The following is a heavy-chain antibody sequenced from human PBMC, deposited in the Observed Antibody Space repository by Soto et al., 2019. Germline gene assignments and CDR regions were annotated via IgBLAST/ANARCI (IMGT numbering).Heavy chain of an antibody. CDR2: ISYDGNNK. CDR1: GFTFSSYA. J-gene: IGHJ4*02. D-gene: IGHD5-18*01. V-gene: IGHV3-30-3*01. CDR3: ASGYSYGYERDY. Sequence: QVQLVESGGGVVQPGRSLRLSCAASGFTFSSYAMHWVRQAPGKGLEWVAVISYDGNNKYYADSVKGRFTISRDNSKNTLYLQMNSLRAEDTAVYYCASGYSYGYERDYWGQGTLVTVSS.